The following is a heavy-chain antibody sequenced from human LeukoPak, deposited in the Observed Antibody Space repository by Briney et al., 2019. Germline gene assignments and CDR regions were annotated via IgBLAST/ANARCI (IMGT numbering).Heavy chain of an antibody. V-gene: IGHV3-23*01. D-gene: IGHD3-10*01. Sequence: PGGSLRLSCATSGFTFSSYAMSWVRQAPGKGLEWVSPISGSGGNTYYADSVKGRFTISRDYSKNTLYLQMNSLRTEETAVYYCAKGPGMVRGTFDTWGQGTLVTVSS. J-gene: IGHJ5*02. CDR1: GFTFSSYA. CDR3: AKGPGMVRGTFDT. CDR2: ISGSGGNT.